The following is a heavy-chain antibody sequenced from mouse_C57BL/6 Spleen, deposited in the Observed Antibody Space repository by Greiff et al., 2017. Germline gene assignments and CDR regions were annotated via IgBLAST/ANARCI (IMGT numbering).Heavy chain of an antibody. CDR3: AREGDDGYYGAD. Sequence: VQLQQSGAELVRPGPSVKVSCKASGYAFTTYLIEWVKQRPGQGLEWIGVIHPGSGGTNYNEQFQGQALLTADKSSRTAYMQLSSVTSEESAVEFCAREGDDGYYGADWGQGTLVTVSA. V-gene: IGHV1-54*01. CDR1: GYAFTTYL. J-gene: IGHJ3*01. D-gene: IGHD2-3*01. CDR2: IHPGSGGT.